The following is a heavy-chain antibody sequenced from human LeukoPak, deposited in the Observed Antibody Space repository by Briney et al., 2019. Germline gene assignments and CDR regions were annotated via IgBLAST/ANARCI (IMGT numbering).Heavy chain of an antibody. CDR1: GYVFTDYW. V-gene: IGHV5-51*01. CDR2: IYPGDSDT. CDR3: ARLPGAVAGKGYYYYGMDV. Sequence: GESLKISCKASGYVFTDYWIGWVRQMPGKGLEWMGIIYPGDSDTRYSPSFQGQVTISADKSISTAYLQWSSLKASDTAMYYCARLPGAVAGKGYYYYGMDVWGQGTTVTVSS. J-gene: IGHJ6*02. D-gene: IGHD6-19*01.